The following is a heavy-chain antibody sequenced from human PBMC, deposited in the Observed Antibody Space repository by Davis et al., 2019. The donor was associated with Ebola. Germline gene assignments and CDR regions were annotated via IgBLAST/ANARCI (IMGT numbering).Heavy chain of an antibody. J-gene: IGHJ6*02. D-gene: IGHD2-2*02. CDR2: IYYSGST. CDR1: GGSISSYY. V-gene: IGHV4-59*08. Sequence: MPSETLSLTCPLSGGSISSYYWSWIRQPPGKGLEWIGYIYYSGSTNYNPSLKSRVTISVDTSKNQFSLKLSSVTAADTAVYYCARGEVRYCSSTSCYNYGMDVWGQGTTVTVSS. CDR3: ARGEVRYCSSTSCYNYGMDV.